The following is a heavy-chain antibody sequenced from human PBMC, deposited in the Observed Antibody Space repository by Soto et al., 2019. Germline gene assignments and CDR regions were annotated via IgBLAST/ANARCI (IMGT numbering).Heavy chain of an antibody. CDR3: AKYCTGDCSFRWFDP. J-gene: IGHJ5*02. CDR1: GYSFLNYW. CDR2: IYPDDSET. Sequence: PGESLKISCKGSGYSFLNYWIGWVRQMPGKDLEWIGIIYPDDSETRYSPSFQGRVTISVDRSITTTYLQWNTLQASDTAVYFCAKYCTGDCSFRWFDPWGQGTLVTVSS. D-gene: IGHD2-8*02. V-gene: IGHV5-51*01.